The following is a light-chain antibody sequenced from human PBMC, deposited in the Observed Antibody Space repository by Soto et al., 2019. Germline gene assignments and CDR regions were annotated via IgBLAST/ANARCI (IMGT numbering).Light chain of an antibody. Sequence: QSVLTQPPSASGTPGQRVTISCSGSYSNIGSNTVSWYQQFPGTAPKLLIYVNNQRPSGVTDRFSGSKSDSSASLAISGLQSEDEADYYCQSYDSTLSVVFGGGTKLTVL. CDR1: YSNIGSNT. CDR2: VNN. V-gene: IGLV1-44*01. J-gene: IGLJ2*01. CDR3: QSYDSTLSVV.